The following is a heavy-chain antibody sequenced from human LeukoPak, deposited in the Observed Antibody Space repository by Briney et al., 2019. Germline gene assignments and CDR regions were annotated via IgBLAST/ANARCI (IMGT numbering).Heavy chain of an antibody. J-gene: IGHJ4*02. V-gene: IGHV3-23*01. Sequence: PGGSRRLSCAASGFTFSSYAMSWVRQAPGKGLEWVSAISGSGGSTYYADSVKDRFTISRGNSKNTLYLQMNSLRAEDTAVYYCAKAGWFGEPTDYWGQGTLVTVSS. CDR2: ISGSGGST. D-gene: IGHD3-10*01. CDR1: GFTFSSYA. CDR3: AKAGWFGEPTDY.